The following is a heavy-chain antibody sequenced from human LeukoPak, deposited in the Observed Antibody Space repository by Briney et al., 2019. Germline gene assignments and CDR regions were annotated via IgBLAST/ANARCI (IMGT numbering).Heavy chain of an antibody. CDR1: GYTFTSYY. V-gene: IGHV1-46*01. D-gene: IGHD3-9*01. J-gene: IGHJ4*02. Sequence: ASVKVSCKASGYTFTSYYMHWVRQAPGQGLEWMGIINPSGGSTSYAQKFQGRVTMTRDMSTSTVYMELSSLRSEDTAVYYCARDHRETLTGYYRFLYWGQGTLVTVSS. CDR2: INPSGGST. CDR3: ARDHRETLTGYYRFLY.